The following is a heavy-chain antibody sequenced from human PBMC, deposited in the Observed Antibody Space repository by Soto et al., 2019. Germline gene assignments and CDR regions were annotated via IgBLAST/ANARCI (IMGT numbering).Heavy chain of an antibody. CDR1: GFNFSSYG. CDR3: ATGGILRFLEWLFRNAFDI. Sequence: GGALRLSCAASGFNFSSYGRHWVRQAPGKGLELVEVISYNGSNKYYADSVEGRFTISRDNSKNTLYLQMNSLRAEDTAVYYCATGGILRFLEWLFRNAFDIWGQGTMVTVSS. V-gene: IGHV3-30*03. CDR2: ISYNGSNK. J-gene: IGHJ3*02. D-gene: IGHD3-3*01.